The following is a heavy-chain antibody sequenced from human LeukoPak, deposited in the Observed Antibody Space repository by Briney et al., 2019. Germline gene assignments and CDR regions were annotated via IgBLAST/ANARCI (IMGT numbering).Heavy chain of an antibody. V-gene: IGHV3-21*01. CDR1: GFTFSSYS. Sequence: GGSLRLSCAASGFTFSSYSMNWVRQAPGKGLEWVSSISSSSSYIYYADSVKGRFTISRDNAKNSLYLQMNSLRAEDTAVYYCASAVTTRKPFDNWGQGTLVTVYS. J-gene: IGHJ4*02. CDR3: ASAVTTRKPFDN. CDR2: ISSSSSYI. D-gene: IGHD4-11*01.